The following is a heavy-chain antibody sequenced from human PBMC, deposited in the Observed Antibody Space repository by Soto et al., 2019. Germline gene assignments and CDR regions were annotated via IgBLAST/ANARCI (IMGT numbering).Heavy chain of an antibody. V-gene: IGHV3-33*01. D-gene: IGHD3-10*01. J-gene: IGHJ3*02. Sequence: PGGSLRLSCAASGFTFSSYGMHWVRQAPGKGLEWVAVIWYDGSNKYYADSVKGRFTISRDNSKNTLYLQMNSLRAEDTAVYYCARDVQAVGGFGELPNDAFDIWGQGTMVTVSS. CDR2: IWYDGSNK. CDR3: ARDVQAVGGFGELPNDAFDI. CDR1: GFTFSSYG.